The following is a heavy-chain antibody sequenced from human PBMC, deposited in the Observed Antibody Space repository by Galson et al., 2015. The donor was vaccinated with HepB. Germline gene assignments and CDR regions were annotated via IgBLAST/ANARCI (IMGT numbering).Heavy chain of an antibody. J-gene: IGHJ3*02. CDR1: GFTFTSSA. CDR2: IVVGSGNT. CDR3: AAGVDTAMAAEAFDI. Sequence: SVKVSCKASGFTFTSSAVQWVRQARGQRLEWIGWIVVGSGNTNYAQKFQERVTITRDMSTSTAYMELSSLRSEDTAVYYCAAGVDTAMAAEAFDIWGQGTMVTVSS. V-gene: IGHV1-58*01. D-gene: IGHD5-18*01.